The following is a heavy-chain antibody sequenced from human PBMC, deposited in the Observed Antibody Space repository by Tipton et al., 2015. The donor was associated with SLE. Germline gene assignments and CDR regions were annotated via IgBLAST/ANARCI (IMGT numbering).Heavy chain of an antibody. D-gene: IGHD3-10*01. CDR1: GFTFSDYG. Sequence: SLRLSCAASGFTFSDYGIHWVRQGPGKGPEWVGFVRNDGRNTYYAESVRGRFTISRDNFKNTLWLQMSSLRVDDTAVYYCAKDRSNSWSGGDYWGQGSLVTVSS. CDR3: AKDRSNSWSGGDY. CDR2: VRNDGRNT. V-gene: IGHV3-30*02. J-gene: IGHJ4*02.